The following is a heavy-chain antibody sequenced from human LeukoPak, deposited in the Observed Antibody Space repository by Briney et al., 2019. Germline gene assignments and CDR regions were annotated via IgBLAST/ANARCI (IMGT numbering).Heavy chain of an antibody. CDR1: GYTFTSYA. D-gene: IGHD3-3*01. J-gene: IGHJ6*03. CDR2: INTNTGNP. Sequence: ASVKVSCKASGYTFTSYAMNWVRQAPGQGLEWMGWINTNTGNPTYAQGFTGRFVFSLDTSVSTAYLQISSLKAEDTAVYYCAREYFSANYFFYYMDVWGTGTTVTVSS. CDR3: AREYFSANYFFYYMDV. V-gene: IGHV7-4-1*02.